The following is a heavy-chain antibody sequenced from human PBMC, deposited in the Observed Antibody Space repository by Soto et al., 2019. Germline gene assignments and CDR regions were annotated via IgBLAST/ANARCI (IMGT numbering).Heavy chain of an antibody. CDR3: ARGADQLELTNFGY. CDR2: MNPNSGNT. J-gene: IGHJ4*02. V-gene: IGHV1-8*01. D-gene: IGHD1-1*01. Sequence: ASVKVSCKASGYTFTSYDINWVRQATGQGLEWMGWMNPNSGNTGYAQKFQGRVTMTRNTSISTAYMELSSLRSEDTAVYYCARGADQLELTNFGYWGQGTLVTVSS. CDR1: GYTFTSYD.